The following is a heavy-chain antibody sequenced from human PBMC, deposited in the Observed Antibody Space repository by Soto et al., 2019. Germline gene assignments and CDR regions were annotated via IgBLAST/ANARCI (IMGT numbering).Heavy chain of an antibody. V-gene: IGHV4-30-4*01. CDR3: ARGRYCLTGRCFPNWFDS. Sequence: SETLSLTCSVSGDSTSTVDYFWAWIRQPPGQALEYIGYIYKSATTYYNPSFESRVAISLDTSKSQFSLNVTSVTAADTAVYFCARGRYCLTGRCFPNWFDSWGQGTLVTVSS. J-gene: IGHJ5*01. CDR2: IYKSATT. CDR1: GDSTSTVDYF. D-gene: IGHD2-15*01.